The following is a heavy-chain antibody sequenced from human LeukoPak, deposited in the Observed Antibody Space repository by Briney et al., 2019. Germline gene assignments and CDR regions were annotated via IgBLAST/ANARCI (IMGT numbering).Heavy chain of an antibody. V-gene: IGHV4-59*08. J-gene: IGHJ4*02. D-gene: IGHD3-9*01. CDR3: ARLGRDYDILTGYYHPPL. CDR1: GGSISSYY. Sequence: SETLSLTCTVSGGSISSYYWSWIRQPPGKGLEWIGYIYYSGSTNYNPSLKSRLTISVDTSKNQFSLKLSSVNAADTAVYYCARLGRDYDILTGYYHPPLWGQGTLVTVSS. CDR2: IYYSGST.